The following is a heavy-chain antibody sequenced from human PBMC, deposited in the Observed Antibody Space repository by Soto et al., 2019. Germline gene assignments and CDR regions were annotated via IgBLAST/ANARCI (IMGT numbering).Heavy chain of an antibody. Sequence: QVQLQESGPRLVKPSGTLSLTCGVSGDSFSSSNWWTWIRQPPGKGLEWIGAILQTGHTDLSPSLRCLITISIDTSKKQFSLNLPSVTATDTAVYYCARSPRRVDGKWYFDYWGPGALVTVSS. V-gene: IGHV4-4*02. CDR1: GDSFSSSNW. CDR2: ILQTGHT. CDR3: ARSPRRVDGKWYFDY. J-gene: IGHJ4*02. D-gene: IGHD2-15*01.